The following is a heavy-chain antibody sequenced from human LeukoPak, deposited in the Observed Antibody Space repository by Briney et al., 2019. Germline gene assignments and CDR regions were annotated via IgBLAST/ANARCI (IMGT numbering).Heavy chain of an antibody. D-gene: IGHD1-26*01. CDR3: AKAGMGATLYYGMDV. CDR2: ISGDGGST. CDR1: GFTFDDYA. Sequence: GGSLRLSCAASGFTFDDYAMHWVRQAPGKGLEWVSLISGDGGSTYYADSVKGRFTISRDNSENSLYLQMNSLRTEDTALYYCAKAGMGATLYYGMDVWGQGTTVTVSS. V-gene: IGHV3-43*02. J-gene: IGHJ6*02.